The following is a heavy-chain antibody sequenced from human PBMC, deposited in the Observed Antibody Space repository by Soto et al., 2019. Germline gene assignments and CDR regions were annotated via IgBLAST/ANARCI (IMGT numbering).Heavy chain of an antibody. Sequence: ASVKVSCKASGGTFSTYAITWVRQAPGQGLEWMGGIIPMFGTANYAQKFRGRVTVTADESTSTAHMELSSLRSEDTAVYYCARGWETVGTTTPFAYWGQGTMVTVYS. CDR1: GGTFSTYA. D-gene: IGHD1-26*01. CDR3: ARGWETVGTTTPFAY. V-gene: IGHV1-69*13. J-gene: IGHJ4*02. CDR2: IIPMFGTA.